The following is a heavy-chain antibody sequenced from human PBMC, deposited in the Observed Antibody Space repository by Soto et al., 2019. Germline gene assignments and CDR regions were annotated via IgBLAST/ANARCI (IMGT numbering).Heavy chain of an antibody. Sequence: EVRLVESGGHLVQPGESLRLSCAASGFSVSVTYMSWAPQAPGKGLEWVSVIYAGGNTYYADSVRGRFTISRDRSTNTLFLQIDALRAEDTAVYFCARVLNRLTPGVHWFDPWGQGTLVTVSS. D-gene: IGHD7-27*01. CDR3: ARVLNRLTPGVHWFDP. V-gene: IGHV3-66*01. CDR2: IYAGGNT. CDR1: GFSVSVTY. J-gene: IGHJ5*02.